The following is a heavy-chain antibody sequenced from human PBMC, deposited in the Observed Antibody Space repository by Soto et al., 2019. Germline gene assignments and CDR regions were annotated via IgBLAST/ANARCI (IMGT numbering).Heavy chain of an antibody. D-gene: IGHD3-9*01. J-gene: IGHJ3*02. CDR3: ARGGSNDWQVAFDI. CDR1: GGSFSTYY. CDR2: INHSGSN. Sequence: PSETLSLTCVVSGGSFSTYYYNWIRRSPGKGLEWIGEINHSGSNNYSPSLKSRVTMSLDTSKNQFSLKLTSVTAADTAVYYCARGGSNDWQVAFDIWGQGTMVT. V-gene: IGHV4-34*01.